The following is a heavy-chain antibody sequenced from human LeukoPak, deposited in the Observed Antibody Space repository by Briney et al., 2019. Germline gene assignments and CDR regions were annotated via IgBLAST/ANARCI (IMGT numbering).Heavy chain of an antibody. CDR1: GGPVTEYY. Sequence: SETLSLTCSASGGPVTEYYWSWIRQPPGKGLEWIGYTYHTGSTNYSPSLKSRVTMSVDASRNQFSLKLVSVTAADTAVYYCARDRGSTGYYYLDSWGKGILVTVSS. J-gene: IGHJ4*02. D-gene: IGHD1-26*01. V-gene: IGHV4-59*02. CDR2: TYHTGST. CDR3: ARDRGSTGYYYLDS.